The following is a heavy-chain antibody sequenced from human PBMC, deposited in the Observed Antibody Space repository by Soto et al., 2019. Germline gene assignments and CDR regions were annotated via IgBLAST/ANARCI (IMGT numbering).Heavy chain of an antibody. J-gene: IGHJ6*02. V-gene: IGHV1-2*02. D-gene: IGHD2-21*01. CDR2: INPNSGGT. CDR3: ARRGVSPVEDYGMDV. Sequence: QVQLVQSGAEVKKPGASVKVSCKASGYTFTGYYMPWVRQAPGQGLEWMGWINPNSGGTNYAQKVQGRVTMTRDTCIRTAYMELSRLRSDDTAVYYCARRGVSPVEDYGMDVWGQGTTVTVSS. CDR1: GYTFTGYY.